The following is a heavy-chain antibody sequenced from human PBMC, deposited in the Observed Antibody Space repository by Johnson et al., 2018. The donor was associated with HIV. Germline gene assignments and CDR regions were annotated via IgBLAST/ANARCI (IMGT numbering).Heavy chain of an antibody. CDR2: ISYDGSNK. Sequence: QVQLVESGGGVVQPGRSLRLSCAASGFTFSTSGMHWVRQAPGKGMEWVAVISYDGSNKYYADSVKGRFTISRDNSKNTLYLQMNSLRAEDTAVYYCARGRGYSSSNDAFDIWGQGTVVTVSS. V-gene: IGHV3-30*03. D-gene: IGHD6-13*01. CDR1: GFTFSTSG. J-gene: IGHJ3*02. CDR3: ARGRGYSSSNDAFDI.